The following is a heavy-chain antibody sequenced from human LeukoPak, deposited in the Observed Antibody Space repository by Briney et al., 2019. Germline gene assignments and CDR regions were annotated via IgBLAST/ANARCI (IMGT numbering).Heavy chain of an antibody. V-gene: IGHV3-30*04. CDR2: MSPDGRNK. CDR1: GFTFSSSV. Sequence: PGGSLRLSCAASGFTFSSSVIHWVRQAPGKGLEWVAAMSPDGRNKYHADSVKGRFTISRDNSKNTLYLQMNNLRTEDTAVYFCARGGSAWYFDYWGQGTLVTVSS. D-gene: IGHD6-25*01. CDR3: ARGGSAWYFDY. J-gene: IGHJ4*02.